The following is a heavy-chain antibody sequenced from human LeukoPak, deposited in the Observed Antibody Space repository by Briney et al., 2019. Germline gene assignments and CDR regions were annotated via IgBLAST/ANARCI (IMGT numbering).Heavy chain of an antibody. CDR3: AREFRKPSAGD. V-gene: IGHV3-53*01. Sequence: GGSLRLSCAASGFTVGSNYLSWVRQAPGKGLEWVSVIYSSGTTYYADSVKGRFTISRDNAKNTLYLQMNSLRAEDTAVYFCAREFRKPSAGDWGQGTLVTVSS. CDR2: IYSSGTT. D-gene: IGHD1-14*01. J-gene: IGHJ4*02. CDR1: GFTVGSNY.